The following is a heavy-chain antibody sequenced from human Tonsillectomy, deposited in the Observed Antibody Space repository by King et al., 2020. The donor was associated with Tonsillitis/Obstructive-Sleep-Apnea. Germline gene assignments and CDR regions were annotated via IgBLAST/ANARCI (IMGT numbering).Heavy chain of an antibody. J-gene: IGHJ6*03. D-gene: IGHD2-2*01. V-gene: IGHV7-4-1*02. Sequence: QLVQSGSELKKPGASVKVSCKASGYTFTSYAMNWVRQAPGQGLEWMGWINTNTGNPTYAQGFTGRFVFSLDTSVSTAYLQISSLKAEDTAVYYCARVGGYCSSTSCYEGDYYYYYMDVWGKGTTVTVSS. CDR3: ARVGGYCSSTSCYEGDYYYYYMDV. CDR1: GYTFTSYA. CDR2: INTNTGNP.